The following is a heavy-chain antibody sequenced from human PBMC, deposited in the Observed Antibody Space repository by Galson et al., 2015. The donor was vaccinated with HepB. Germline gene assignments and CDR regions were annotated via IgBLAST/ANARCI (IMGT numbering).Heavy chain of an antibody. CDR3: ARSLRKNRYYYYYGMDV. J-gene: IGHJ6*02. CDR1: GYTFTSYG. D-gene: IGHD1-14*01. CDR2: ISAYNGNT. V-gene: IGHV1-18*01. Sequence: CKASGYTFTSYGISWVRQAPGQGLEWMGWISAYNGNTNYAQKLQGRVTMTTDTSTSTAYMELRSLRSNDTAVYYWARSLRKNRYYYYYGMDVWGQGTTVTVSS.